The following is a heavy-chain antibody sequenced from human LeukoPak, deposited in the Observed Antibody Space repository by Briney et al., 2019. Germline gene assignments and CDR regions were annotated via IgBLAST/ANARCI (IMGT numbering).Heavy chain of an antibody. CDR3: ASGFLEWLFPAMDV. CDR2: IKQDGSEK. Sequence: GGSLRLSCAASGFTFSSYWMSWVRQAPGKGLEWVANIKQDGSEKYYVDSVKGRFTISRDNAKNSLYLQMNSLRAEDTAVYYCASGFLEWLFPAMDVWGKGTTVTVSS. J-gene: IGHJ6*03. V-gene: IGHV3-7*01. D-gene: IGHD3-3*01. CDR1: GFTFSSYW.